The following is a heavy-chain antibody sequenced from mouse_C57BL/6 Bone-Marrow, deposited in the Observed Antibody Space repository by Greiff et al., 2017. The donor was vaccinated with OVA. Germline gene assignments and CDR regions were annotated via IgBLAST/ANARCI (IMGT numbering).Heavy chain of an antibody. Sequence: EVHLVESGGGLVQPGGSLKLSCAASGFTFSDYYMYLVRQTPEKRLAWVAYISNCGGSPYYPDSVKGRFTISRYTAKNTLYMQMSGLKSEDTAMYYCARLGPWYFDVWGTGTTVTVSS. J-gene: IGHJ1*03. CDR1: GFTFSDYY. CDR3: ARLGPWYFDV. CDR2: ISNCGGSP. V-gene: IGHV5-12*01.